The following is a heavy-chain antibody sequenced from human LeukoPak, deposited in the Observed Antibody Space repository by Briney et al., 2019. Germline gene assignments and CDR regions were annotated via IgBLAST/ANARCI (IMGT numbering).Heavy chain of an antibody. CDR1: GFTFSSYG. Sequence: GGSLRLSCAASGFTFSSYGMHWVRQAPGKGLEWVSVIYSGGSTYYADSVKGRFTFSRDNSKNTLYLQMNSLRAEDTAVYYCARPGPDAFDIWGQGTMVTVSS. CDR2: IYSGGST. CDR3: ARPGPDAFDI. J-gene: IGHJ3*02. V-gene: IGHV3-66*04.